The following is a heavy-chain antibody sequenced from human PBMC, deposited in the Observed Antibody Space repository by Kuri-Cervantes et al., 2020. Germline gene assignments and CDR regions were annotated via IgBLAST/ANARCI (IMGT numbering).Heavy chain of an antibody. V-gene: IGHV3-30-3*01. CDR3: ARDPNYYDSSGYYPVYGALDI. CDR2: ISYDGSNK. D-gene: IGHD3-22*01. CDR1: GFTFSSYA. Sequence: GESLKISCAASGFTFSSYAMHWVRQAPGKGLEWVAVISYDGSNKYYADSVKGRFTISRDNSKNTLYLQMNSLRAEDTAVYYCARDPNYYDSSGYYPVYGALDIWGQGTMVTVSS. J-gene: IGHJ3*02.